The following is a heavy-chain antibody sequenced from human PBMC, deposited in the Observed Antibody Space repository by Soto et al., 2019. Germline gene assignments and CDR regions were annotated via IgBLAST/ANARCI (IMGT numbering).Heavy chain of an antibody. J-gene: IGHJ6*02. CDR3: TRHYGNSGVFGVDV. CDR1: AGSISGYY. Sequence: QVQLRESGPGLVKPSETLSLTCTVSAGSISGYYWSWIRQPRGEGLESIGYVQYTGRTNYNPSLKSRVTISVDASKNEVSLKVNSVTAADTAVYYCTRHYGNSGVFGVDVWGQGTTVIVSS. V-gene: IGHV4-59*08. CDR2: VQYTGRT. D-gene: IGHD3-10*01.